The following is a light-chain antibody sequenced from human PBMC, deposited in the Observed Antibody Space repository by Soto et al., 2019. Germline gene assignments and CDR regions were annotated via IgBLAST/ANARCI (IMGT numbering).Light chain of an antibody. CDR3: SSYTISSTYV. Sequence: QSVLTQPASVSGSPGQSITISCTGTSSDVGGYNFVSWYQQHPGKAPKLLIYDVIDRPSGVSNRFSGSKSGNTASLTISWLQAEDEADYYCSSYTISSTYVFGTGTKVTVL. J-gene: IGLJ1*01. V-gene: IGLV2-14*01. CDR1: SSDVGGYNF. CDR2: DVI.